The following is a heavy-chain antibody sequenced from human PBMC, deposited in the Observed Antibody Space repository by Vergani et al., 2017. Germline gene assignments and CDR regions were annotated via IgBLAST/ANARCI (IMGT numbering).Heavy chain of an antibody. D-gene: IGHD3-22*01. V-gene: IGHV4-61*02. CDR3: ARDAPVYYYDSLSNWFDP. J-gene: IGHJ5*02. CDR1: GGSISSGSYY. Sequence: QVQLQESGPGLVKPSQTLSLTCTVSGGSISSGSYYWSWIRQPAGKGLEWIGRIYTSGSTNYNPSLKSRVTISVDTSKNQFSLKLSSVTAADTAVYYCARDAPVYYYDSLSNWFDPWGQGTLVTVSS. CDR2: IYTSGST.